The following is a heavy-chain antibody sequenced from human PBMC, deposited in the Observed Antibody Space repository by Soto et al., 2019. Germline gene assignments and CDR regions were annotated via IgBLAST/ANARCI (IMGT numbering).Heavy chain of an antibody. Sequence: GGSLRLSCAASGFTFSSYAMSWVRQAPGKGLEWVSANSGSGGSTYNADSVKGRFTISRDNSKNTLYLQMNSLRAEDTAVYYCGFREMGCSGGSFFSLHLTSHYMYVRGKGNTVTVP. D-gene: IGHD2-15*01. CDR1: GFTFSSYA. J-gene: IGHJ6*03. CDR3: GFREMGCSGGSFFSLHLTSHYMYV. CDR2: NSGSGGST. V-gene: IGHV3-23*01.